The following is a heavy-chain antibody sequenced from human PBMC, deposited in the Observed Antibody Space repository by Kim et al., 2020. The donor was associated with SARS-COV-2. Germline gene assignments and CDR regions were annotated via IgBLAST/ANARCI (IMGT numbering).Heavy chain of an antibody. CDR3: ARSPYYYDSSGYYDY. J-gene: IGHJ4*02. V-gene: IGHV4-61*01. CDR2: IYYSGST. D-gene: IGHD3-22*01. CDR1: GGSVSSGSYY. Sequence: SETLSLTCTVSGGSVSSGSYYWSWIRQPPGKGLEWIGYIYYSGSTNYNPSLKSRVTISVDTSKNQFSLKLSSVTAADTAVYYCARSPYYYDSSGYYDYWGQGTLVTVSS.